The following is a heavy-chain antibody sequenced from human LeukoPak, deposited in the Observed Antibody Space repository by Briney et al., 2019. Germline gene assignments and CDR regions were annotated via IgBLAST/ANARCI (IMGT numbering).Heavy chain of an antibody. V-gene: IGHV4-34*01. CDR3: ASRSPGYYFDY. J-gene: IGHJ4*02. D-gene: IGHD7-27*01. CDR2: INHSGST. CDR1: GGSFSGYY. Sequence: PSETLSLTCAVYGGSFSGYYWSWIRQPPGKGLEWIGEINHSGSTNYNPSLKSRVTISVDTPKNQFSLKLSSVTAADTAVYYCASRSPGYYFDYWGQGTLVTVSS.